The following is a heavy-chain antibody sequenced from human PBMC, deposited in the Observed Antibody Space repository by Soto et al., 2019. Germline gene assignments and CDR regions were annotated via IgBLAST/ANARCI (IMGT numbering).Heavy chain of an antibody. D-gene: IGHD2-15*01. Sequence: GGSLTLSCAASGFTFSSYAMNWVRQAPGKGLEWVSAISGGGGSTYYADSVKGRFTISRDNSKNTLYLQMNSLRAEDTAVYYCATHRPGYCSGGSCPNVWGQGTTVTVS. V-gene: IGHV3-23*01. CDR3: ATHRPGYCSGGSCPNV. CDR1: GFTFSSYA. CDR2: ISGGGGST. J-gene: IGHJ6*02.